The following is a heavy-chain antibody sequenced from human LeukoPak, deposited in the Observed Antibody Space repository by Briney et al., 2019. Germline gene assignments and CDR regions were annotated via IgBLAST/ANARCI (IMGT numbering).Heavy chain of an antibody. CDR2: ISPAGET. V-gene: IGHV3-13*01. Sequence: GGSLRLSCAASGFTLSNYDMHWVRQATGKGLEWVSSISPAGETYYAGSVRGRFTISRESARNSLSLQMDSLGVGDTALYYCTRGRTGWRAAAGIDYWGQGTLVTVSS. J-gene: IGHJ4*02. CDR3: TRGRTGWRAAAGIDY. CDR1: GFTLSNYD. D-gene: IGHD6-13*01.